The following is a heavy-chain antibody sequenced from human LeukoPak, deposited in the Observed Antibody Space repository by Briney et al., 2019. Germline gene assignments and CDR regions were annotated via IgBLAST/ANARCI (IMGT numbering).Heavy chain of an antibody. D-gene: IGHD1-14*01. J-gene: IGHJ4*02. CDR1: GGSVRSYY. CDR2: IHYSGTT. CDR3: ARRDGTFDN. Sequence: SETLSLTCTVSGGSVRSYYWSWIRQPPGKGLEWIGHIHYSGTTNYNPSLKSRVIISIDTSKNQFSLKLSSVPAADTAVYYCARRDGTFDNWGQGTLVTVSS. V-gene: IGHV4-59*08.